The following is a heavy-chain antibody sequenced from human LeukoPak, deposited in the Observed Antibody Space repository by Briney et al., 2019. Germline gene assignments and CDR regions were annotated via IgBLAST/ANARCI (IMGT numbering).Heavy chain of an antibody. J-gene: IGHJ3*02. D-gene: IGHD2-15*01. Sequence: SETLSLTCTVSGGSISSYYWSWIRQPPGKGLEWIGYIYYSGSTNYNPSLKSRVTISVDTSKNQFSLKLSSVTAADTAVYYCARPSVDLGYCSGGSCYSGAFDIWGQGTMVTVSS. CDR3: ARPSVDLGYCSGGSCYSGAFDI. V-gene: IGHV4-59*08. CDR2: IYYSGST. CDR1: GGSISSYY.